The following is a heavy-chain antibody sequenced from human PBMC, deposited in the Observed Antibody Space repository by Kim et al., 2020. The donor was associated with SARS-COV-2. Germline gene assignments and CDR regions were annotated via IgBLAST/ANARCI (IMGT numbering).Heavy chain of an antibody. Sequence: GGSLRLSCAASGFTFSSYGMHWVRQAPGKGLEWVAVISYDGSNKYYADSVKGRFTISRDNSKNTLYLQMNSLRAEDTAVYYCAKERWIQLWENYYGSGSYYDYWGQGTLVTVSS. CDR1: GFTFSSYG. D-gene: IGHD3-10*01. V-gene: IGHV3-30*18. CDR2: ISYDGSNK. CDR3: AKERWIQLWENYYGSGSYYDY. J-gene: IGHJ4*02.